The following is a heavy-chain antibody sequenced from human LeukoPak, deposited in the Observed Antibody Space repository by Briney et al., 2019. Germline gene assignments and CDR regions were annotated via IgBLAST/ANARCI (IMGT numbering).Heavy chain of an antibody. D-gene: IGHD2-15*01. CDR2: ISSSGSTI. J-gene: IGHJ4*02. Sequence: LSLTCAVYGGSFSGYYWSWIRQPPGKGLEWVSYISSSGSTIYYADSVKGRFTISRDNAKNSLYLQMNSLRAEDTAVYYCARVIWAYCSGGSCYPYYWGQGTLVTVSS. CDR1: GGSFSGYY. CDR3: ARVIWAYCSGGSCYPYY. V-gene: IGHV3-11*04.